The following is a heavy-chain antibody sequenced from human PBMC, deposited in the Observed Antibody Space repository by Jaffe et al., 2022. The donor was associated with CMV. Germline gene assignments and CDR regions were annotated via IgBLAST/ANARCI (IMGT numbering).Heavy chain of an antibody. CDR1: GFTFSSYG. V-gene: IGHV3-33*01. D-gene: IGHD6-13*01. CDR2: IWYDGSNK. CDR3: ARGELYSSSWYRGFDY. Sequence: QVQLVESGGGVVQPGRSLRLSCAASGFTFSSYGMHWVRQAPGKGLEWVAVIWYDGSNKYYADSVKGRFTISRDNSKNTLYLQMNSLRAEDTAVYYCARGELYSSSWYRGFDYWGQGTLVTVSS. J-gene: IGHJ4*02.